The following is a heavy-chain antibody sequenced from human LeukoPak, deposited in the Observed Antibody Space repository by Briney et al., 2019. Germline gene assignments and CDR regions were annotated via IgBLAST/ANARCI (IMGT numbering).Heavy chain of an antibody. CDR3: ARLSNAAHAAS. CDR2: IHYTGGT. CDR1: GGSMTSGSQY. Sequence: PSETLSLTCTVSGGSMTSGSQYWGWIRQPPGQGLEWIGTIHYTGGTYYNPSLRTRVTIYALTSKNQFSLKLGSVTATDTAVYYCARLSNAAHAASWGQGALVTVSS. J-gene: IGHJ5*02. D-gene: IGHD2-15*01. V-gene: IGHV4-39*01.